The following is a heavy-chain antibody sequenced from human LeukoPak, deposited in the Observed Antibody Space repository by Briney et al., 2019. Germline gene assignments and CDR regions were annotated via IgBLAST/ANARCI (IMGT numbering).Heavy chain of an antibody. J-gene: IGHJ6*02. CDR2: INSDGSST. Sequence: GGSLRLSCAASGFTFSSYWMHWVRQAPGKGLVWVSRINSDGSSTSYADSVKGRFTISRDNAKNTLYLQMNSLRAEDTAVYYCARVRSGYYYPYYYGMDVWDQGTTVTVSS. CDR1: GFTFSSYW. D-gene: IGHD3-22*01. CDR3: ARVRSGYYYPYYYGMDV. V-gene: IGHV3-74*01.